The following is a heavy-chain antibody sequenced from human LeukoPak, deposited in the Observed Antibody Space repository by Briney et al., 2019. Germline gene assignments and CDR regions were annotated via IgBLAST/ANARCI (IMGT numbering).Heavy chain of an antibody. V-gene: IGHV3-48*02. CDR3: ARDQGIFDY. Sequence: GGSRRPSCAASGFTFSSYSMNWVRQVPGKGLEWGSYISSSSKTIYCADTVKGRFTISRDNAKNSLYLQMNSLRDEDSAVYYCARDQGIFDYWGQGTLVTVSS. CDR1: GFTFSSYS. J-gene: IGHJ4*02. CDR2: ISSSSKTI.